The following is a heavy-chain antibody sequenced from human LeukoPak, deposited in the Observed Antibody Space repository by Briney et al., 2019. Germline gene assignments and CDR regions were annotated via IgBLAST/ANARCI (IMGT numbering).Heavy chain of an antibody. CDR1: GFTFSSYA. CDR2: ISGSGGST. CDR3: AKAGDYNGNDWDAY. V-gene: IGHV3-23*01. Sequence: GGSLRLSCAASGFTFSSYAMSWVRQAPGKGLEWVSAISGSGGSTYYADSVKGRFTISRDKSKNTLYLQMNSLGVEDTAVYYCAKAGDYNGNDWDAYWGQGTLVTVSS. J-gene: IGHJ4*02. D-gene: IGHD5-12*01.